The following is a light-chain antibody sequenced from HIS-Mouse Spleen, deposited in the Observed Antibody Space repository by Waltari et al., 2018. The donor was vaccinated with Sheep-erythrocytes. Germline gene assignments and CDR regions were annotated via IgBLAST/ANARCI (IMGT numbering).Light chain of an antibody. CDR2: QDG. J-gene: IGLJ2*01. Sequence: SYELTQPPSVSVSPGQTASLTCSGDKLGDKYACWYQQKPGQSPVLVIYQDGKRPSGFPKRFSGSKSGNTATLTISGTQAMDEADYYCQAWDSSTAWNVVFGGGTKLTVL. CDR3: QAWDSSTAWNVV. V-gene: IGLV3-1*01. CDR1: KLGDKY.